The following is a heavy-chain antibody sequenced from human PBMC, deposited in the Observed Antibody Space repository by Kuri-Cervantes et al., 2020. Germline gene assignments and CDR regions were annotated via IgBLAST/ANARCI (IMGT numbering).Heavy chain of an antibody. J-gene: IGHJ4*02. V-gene: IGHV4-31*03. Sequence: LRLSCTVSGGSISSGGYYWSWIRQHPGKGLEWIGYIYYSGSTYYNPSLKSRVTISVDTSKNQFSLKLSSVTAADTAVYYCAREITMVRGGLDYWGQGTLVTVS. CDR1: GGSISSGGYY. D-gene: IGHD3-10*01. CDR2: IYYSGST. CDR3: AREITMVRGGLDY.